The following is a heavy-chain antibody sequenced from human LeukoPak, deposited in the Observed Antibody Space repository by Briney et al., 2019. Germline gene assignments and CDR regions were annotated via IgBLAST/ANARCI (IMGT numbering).Heavy chain of an antibody. Sequence: PGESLKISCKGSGYSFTTYWIGWVRQMPGKGLEWMGMIYPGDSDTRYSPSFQGQVTISADKSIGTAYLQWSSLKASDTAMYYCARARYCSGGSCYAEYWGQGTLVTVSS. CDR3: ARARYCSGGSCYAEY. J-gene: IGHJ4*02. CDR1: GYSFTTYW. D-gene: IGHD2-15*01. V-gene: IGHV5-51*01. CDR2: IYPGDSDT.